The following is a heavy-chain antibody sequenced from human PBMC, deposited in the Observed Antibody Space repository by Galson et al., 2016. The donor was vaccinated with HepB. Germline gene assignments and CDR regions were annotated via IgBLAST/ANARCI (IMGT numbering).Heavy chain of an antibody. CDR1: GGSISSHDYY. CDR2: IYYSGST. J-gene: IGHJ5*02. CDR3: ARDSGNCSSTSCFENWFDP. V-gene: IGHV4-31*03. Sequence: TLSLTCTVSGGSISSHDYYWNWIRQHPGKGLEWLGYIYYSGSTYYNPSLGGRVTMSVDTSKNQFSLKLSSVTAADTAVYYCARDSGNCSSTSCFENWFDPWGQGTLVTVSS. D-gene: IGHD2-2*01.